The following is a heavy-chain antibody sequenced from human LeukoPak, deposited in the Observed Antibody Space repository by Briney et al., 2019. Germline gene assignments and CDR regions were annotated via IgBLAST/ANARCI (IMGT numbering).Heavy chain of an antibody. V-gene: IGHV3-23*01. D-gene: IGHD6-13*01. CDR3: AKSHTGIAASNWFDP. J-gene: IGHJ5*02. Sequence: PGGSLRLSCAASGFTFSSYAMSWVRQAPGKGLEWVSAISGSGGSTYYADSVKGRFAISRDNSKNTLYLQMNSLRAEDTAVYYCAKSHTGIAASNWFDPWGQGTLVTVSS. CDR2: ISGSGGST. CDR1: GFTFSSYA.